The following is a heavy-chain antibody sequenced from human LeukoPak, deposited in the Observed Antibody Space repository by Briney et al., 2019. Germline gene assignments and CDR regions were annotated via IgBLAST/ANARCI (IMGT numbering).Heavy chain of an antibody. Sequence: GGSLRLSCAASGFTFSSYGMHWVRQAPGKGLEWVAVISYDGSNKYYADSVKGRFTISRDNSKNTLYLQMNSLRAEDTAVYYCARDLTNYYDSSGYPRPDYWGQGTLVTVSS. CDR1: GFTFSSYG. D-gene: IGHD3-22*01. CDR2: ISYDGSNK. CDR3: ARDLTNYYDSSGYPRPDY. J-gene: IGHJ4*02. V-gene: IGHV3-30*03.